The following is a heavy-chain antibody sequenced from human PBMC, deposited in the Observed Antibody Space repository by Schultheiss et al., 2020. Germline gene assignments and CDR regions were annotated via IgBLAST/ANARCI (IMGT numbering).Heavy chain of an antibody. CDR2: IYWDDDK. D-gene: IGHD3-10*01. J-gene: IGHJ4*02. CDR3: ARNVLWFGESSYYFDY. CDR1: GFSLTTSAMR. Sequence: SGPKLVKPTQTLTLTCTFSGFSLTTSAMRVSWIRQPPGKALEWLALIYWDDDKRYSPSLKSRLTVTKDTSKNQVVLTMTNMDPVDTATYYCARNVLWFGESSYYFDYWGKGTLVTVAS. V-gene: IGHV2-5*08.